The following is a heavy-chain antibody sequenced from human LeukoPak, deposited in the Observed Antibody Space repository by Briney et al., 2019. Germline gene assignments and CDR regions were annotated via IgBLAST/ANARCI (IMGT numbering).Heavy chain of an antibody. CDR3: ARGIVDTAMVTLDY. D-gene: IGHD5-18*01. CDR2: IWYDGSNK. J-gene: IGHJ4*02. Sequence: GRSLRLSCAASGFTFSSYGMHWVRQAPDKGLEWVAVIWYDGSNKYYADSVKGRFTISRDNSKNTLYLQMNSLRAEDTAVYYCARGIVDTAMVTLDYWGQGTLVTVSS. CDR1: GFTFSSYG. V-gene: IGHV3-33*01.